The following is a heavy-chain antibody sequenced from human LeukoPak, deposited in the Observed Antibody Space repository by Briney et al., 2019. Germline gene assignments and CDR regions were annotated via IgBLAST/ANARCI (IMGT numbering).Heavy chain of an antibody. CDR3: ARMSDFWSGYYRTYYYYYMDV. V-gene: IGHV1-18*01. CDR1: GYTFTSYG. J-gene: IGHJ6*03. D-gene: IGHD3-3*01. Sequence: ASVKVSCKASGYTFTSYGISWVRQAPGQGLEWMGWISAYNGNTNYAQKLQGRVTMTTDTSTSTAYMELRSLRSDDTAVYYCARMSDFWSGYYRTYYYYYMDVWGEGTTVTVSS. CDR2: ISAYNGNT.